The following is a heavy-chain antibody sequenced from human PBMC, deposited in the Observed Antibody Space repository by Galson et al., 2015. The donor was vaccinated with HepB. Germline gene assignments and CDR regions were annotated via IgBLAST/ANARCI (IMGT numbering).Heavy chain of an antibody. V-gene: IGHV3-74*01. D-gene: IGHD6-19*01. CDR2: INGDGSST. CDR1: GFTFSSYW. CDR3: ARGYDSGWSVSIGY. J-gene: IGHJ4*02. Sequence: SLRLSCAASGFTFSSYWMHWVRQVPGKGLVWVSRINGDGSSTTYADSVKGRFTISRDNAKNTLSLQMNSLRAEDTAVYYCARGYDSGWSVSIGYWGQGTLVTVSS.